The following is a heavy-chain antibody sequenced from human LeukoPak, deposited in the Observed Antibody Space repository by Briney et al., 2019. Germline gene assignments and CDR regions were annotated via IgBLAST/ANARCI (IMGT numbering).Heavy chain of an antibody. CDR2: ITSSSRYI. D-gene: IGHD1-26*01. CDR1: GFTFSNYA. Sequence: PGGSLRLSCAASGFTFSNYAMHWVRQAPGKGLEWVSSITSSSRYIYYADSVKGRFTISRDNAKSSLYLQMNSLRAEDTAVYYCARDPYSGSYGDYYYYYMDVWGKGTTVTISS. CDR3: ARDPYSGSYGDYYYYYMDV. V-gene: IGHV3-21*01. J-gene: IGHJ6*03.